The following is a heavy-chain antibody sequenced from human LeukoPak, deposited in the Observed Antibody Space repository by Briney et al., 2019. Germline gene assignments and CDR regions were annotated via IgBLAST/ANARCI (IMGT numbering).Heavy chain of an antibody. V-gene: IGHV1-18*01. CDR1: GYSFSNYG. CDR3: AREVDTAMVNAFDI. Sequence: ASVKVSCKASGYSFSNYGINWVRQAPGEGLEWMGRISGYDANTKYAQRFQGRVTMTTDTSTNSGFLEVKSLTSDDTAVYFCAREVDTAMVNAFDIWGQGTMVIVSS. J-gene: IGHJ3*02. CDR2: ISGYDANT. D-gene: IGHD5-18*01.